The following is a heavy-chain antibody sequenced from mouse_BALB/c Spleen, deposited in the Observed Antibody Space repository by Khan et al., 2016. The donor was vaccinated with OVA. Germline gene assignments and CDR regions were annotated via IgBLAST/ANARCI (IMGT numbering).Heavy chain of an antibody. CDR1: GYSITSEYA. CDR3: ARKDYYDYDPFPY. J-gene: IGHJ3*01. V-gene: IGHV3-2*02. D-gene: IGHD2-4*01. CDR2: INYSGNT. Sequence: EVQLQESGPGLVKPSQSLSLTCTVTGYSITSEYAWNWIRQFPGNKLEWTGYINYSGNTRFNPSLKSRTSITRDTSKNQFFLQLNSVTTEDTATYYCARKDYYDYDPFPYWGQGTLVTVSA.